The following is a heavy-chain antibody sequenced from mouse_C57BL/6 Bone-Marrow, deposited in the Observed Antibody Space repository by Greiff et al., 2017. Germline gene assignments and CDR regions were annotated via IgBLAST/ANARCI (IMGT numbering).Heavy chain of an antibody. CDR2: IHPNSGST. CDR1: GYTFTSYW. V-gene: IGHV1-64*01. J-gene: IGHJ3*01. CDR3: ARSSRSAWFAY. Sequence: QVQLQQPGAELVKPGASVKLSCKASGYTFTSYWMHWVKQRPGQGLEWIGMIHPNSGSTNYNEKFKSKATLTVDKSSSTAYMQLSSLTSEDSAVYYCARSSRSAWFAYWGQGTLVTVSA.